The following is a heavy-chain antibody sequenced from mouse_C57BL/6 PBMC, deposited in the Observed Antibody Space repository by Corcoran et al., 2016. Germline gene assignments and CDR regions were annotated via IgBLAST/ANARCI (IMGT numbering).Heavy chain of an antibody. J-gene: IGHJ3*01. V-gene: IGHV1-80*01. Sequence: QVQLQQSGAELVKPGASVKISCKASGYAFSSYWMNWVKQRPGKGLEWIGQIYPGDGDTNYNGKFKGKATLTADKSSSTAYMQLSSLTSEDSAVYFCARWAYDYDDLAWFAYWGQGTLVTVSA. D-gene: IGHD2-4*01. CDR2: IYPGDGDT. CDR1: GYAFSSYW. CDR3: ARWAYDYDDLAWFAY.